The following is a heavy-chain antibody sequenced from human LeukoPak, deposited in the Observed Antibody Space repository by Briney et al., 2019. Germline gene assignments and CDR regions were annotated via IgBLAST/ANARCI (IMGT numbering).Heavy chain of an antibody. J-gene: IGHJ4*02. CDR3: AKSDYGDYN. Sequence: GGSLRLSCAASGFTFSSYGMHWVRQAPGKGLEWVAVISYDGSNKYYADSVKGRFTIPRDNSKNTLYLQMNSLRAEDTAVYYCAKSDYGDYNWGQGTLVTVSS. CDR1: GFTFSSYG. V-gene: IGHV3-30*18. D-gene: IGHD4-17*01. CDR2: ISYDGSNK.